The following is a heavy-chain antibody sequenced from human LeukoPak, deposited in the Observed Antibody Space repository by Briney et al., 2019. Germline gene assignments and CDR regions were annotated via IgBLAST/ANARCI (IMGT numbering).Heavy chain of an antibody. Sequence: GGSLRLSCAASGFTFSNYAMSWVRQAPGKGLEWVSAISGSASSTYHADSVKGRFTISRGNAKNSLYLQMNSLRAEDTAVYYCAELGITMIGGVWGKGTTVTISS. V-gene: IGHV3-23*01. CDR2: ISGSASST. CDR3: AELGITMIGGV. CDR1: GFTFSNYA. J-gene: IGHJ6*03. D-gene: IGHD3-10*02.